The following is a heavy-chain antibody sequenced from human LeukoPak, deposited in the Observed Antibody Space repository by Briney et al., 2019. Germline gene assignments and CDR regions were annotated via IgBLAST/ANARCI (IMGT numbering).Heavy chain of an antibody. CDR1: GFTFSSYE. V-gene: IGHV3-48*03. D-gene: IGHD3-10*01. CDR2: ISSSGSTI. J-gene: IGHJ6*04. CDR3: AMVTGRAYGSGRYSPHYYYGMDV. Sequence: GGSLRLSCAASGFTFSSYEMNWVRQAPGKGLEWVSYISSSGSTIYYADSVKGRFTISRDNAKNSLYLQMNSLRAEDTAVYYCAMVTGRAYGSGRYSPHYYYGMDVWGKGTTVTVSS.